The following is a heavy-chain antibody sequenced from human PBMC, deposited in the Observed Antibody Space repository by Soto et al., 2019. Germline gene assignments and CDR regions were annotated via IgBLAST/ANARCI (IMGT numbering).Heavy chain of an antibody. D-gene: IGHD4-4*01. J-gene: IGHJ4*02. V-gene: IGHV1-69*08. CDR1: GGTFSSYT. CDR2: IIPILGIA. Sequence: QVQLVQSGAEVKKPGSSVKVSCKASGGTFSSYTISWVRQAPGQGLEWVGRIIPILGIANYAQKFQGRVTITADKSTSTAYMERSSLRSEYTAVYYCAREGIYSNEGVLFDYWGQGTLVTVSS. CDR3: AREGIYSNEGVLFDY.